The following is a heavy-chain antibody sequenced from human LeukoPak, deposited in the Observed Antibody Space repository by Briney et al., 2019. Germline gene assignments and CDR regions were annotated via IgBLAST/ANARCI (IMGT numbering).Heavy chain of an antibody. CDR1: GYTFTSYD. V-gene: IGHV1-8*01. Sequence: ASVKVSCKASGYTFTSYDINWVRQATGQGLEWMGWMNPNSGNTGYAQKFQGRVTMTRNTSISTAYMELSSLRSEDTFFFFKQKTAYDILTGRRGVDYWGQGTLVTVSS. D-gene: IGHD3-9*01. CDR3: QKTAYDILTGRRGVDY. J-gene: IGHJ4*02. CDR2: MNPNSGNT.